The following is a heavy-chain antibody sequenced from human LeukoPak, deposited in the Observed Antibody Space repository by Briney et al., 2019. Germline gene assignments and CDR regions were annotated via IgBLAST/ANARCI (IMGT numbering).Heavy chain of an antibody. J-gene: IGHJ3*02. Sequence: GGSLRLSCAASGFTFNNSAMTWVRQAPVKVLEWVSVISGGGSTRKYADSVKGRFSISRDNAKNTLYLQMNSLRAEDTAVYYCARALYSSGWYGPDALDIWGQGTMVTVSS. D-gene: IGHD6-19*01. CDR1: GFTFNNSA. CDR3: ARALYSSGWYGPDALDI. V-gene: IGHV3-23*01. CDR2: ISGGGSTR.